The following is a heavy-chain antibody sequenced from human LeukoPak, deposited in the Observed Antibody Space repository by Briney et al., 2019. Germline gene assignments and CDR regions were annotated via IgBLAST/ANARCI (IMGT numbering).Heavy chain of an antibody. CDR1: GGSISSSSYH. Sequence: SETLSLTCTVSGGSISSSSYHWGWIRQPPGKGLEWIGTIYYGGSTYYNPSLKSRVTKSVDTSKKQFSLKLTSVTAADAAVYYCARLGDYYDSSGYFDAFDIWGQGTMVTVFS. CDR2: IYYGGST. V-gene: IGHV4-39*01. D-gene: IGHD3-22*01. J-gene: IGHJ3*02. CDR3: ARLGDYYDSSGYFDAFDI.